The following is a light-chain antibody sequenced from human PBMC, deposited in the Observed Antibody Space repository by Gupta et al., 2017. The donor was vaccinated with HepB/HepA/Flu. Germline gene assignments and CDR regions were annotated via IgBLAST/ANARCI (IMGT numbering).Light chain of an antibody. CDR3: CSYASSGTLL. CDR1: SRDIGGNNL. J-gene: IGLJ2*01. CDR2: EVN. V-gene: IGLV2-23*01. Sequence: HSALTQPASVPASPGPSITISWTGTSRDIGGNNLVSWYQQHPGKARKLMIFEVNKRPSGVSNRFSASKSGNTASLTISGRQPEDEADYFCCSYASSGTLLFGGGTKLTVL.